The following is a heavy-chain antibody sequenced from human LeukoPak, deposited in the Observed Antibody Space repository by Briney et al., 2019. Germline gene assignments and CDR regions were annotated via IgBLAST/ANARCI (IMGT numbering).Heavy chain of an antibody. CDR2: IHYTGTT. CDR3: ARSGAAEGPTHNWFDP. V-gene: IGHV4-39*01. Sequence: SETLSLTCTVSGGPIRSDNDYWGWVRQPPGKGLEWIGSIHYTGTTYHSPSLKSRVTMSVDTSWSQFSLRLTSVTAADTAVYYCARSGAAEGPTHNWFDPWSQGSLVIVSS. D-gene: IGHD6-13*01. CDR1: GGPIRSDNDY. J-gene: IGHJ5*02.